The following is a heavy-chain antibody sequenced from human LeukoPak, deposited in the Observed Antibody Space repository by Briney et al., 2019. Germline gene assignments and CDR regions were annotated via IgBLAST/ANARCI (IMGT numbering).Heavy chain of an antibody. V-gene: IGHV3-23*01. CDR3: AKIPAAPTTYYYYYGMDV. CDR2: ISGSGGST. J-gene: IGHJ6*02. D-gene: IGHD2-2*01. CDR1: GFTFSSYA. Sequence: GGSLRLSCAASGFTFSSYAMSWVRQAPGKGLEWVSAISGSGGSTYYADSVKGRFTISRDNSKNTLYLQMNSLRAEDTAVYYCAKIPAAPTTYYYYYGMDVWGQGTTVTVSS.